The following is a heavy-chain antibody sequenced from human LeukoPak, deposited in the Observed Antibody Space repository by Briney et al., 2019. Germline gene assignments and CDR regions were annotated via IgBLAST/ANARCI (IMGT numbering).Heavy chain of an antibody. CDR1: GGTFSSYA. J-gene: IGHJ6*04. CDR3: ATPFADPYYYYYGMDV. Sequence: SVKVSCKASGGTFSSYAISWVRQAPGQGLEWMGGIIPIFGTANYAQKFQGRVTITAGKSTSTAYMELSSLRSEDTAVYYCATPFADPYYYYYGMDVWGKGTTVTVSS. CDR2: IIPIFGTA. V-gene: IGHV1-69*06. D-gene: IGHD3-10*01.